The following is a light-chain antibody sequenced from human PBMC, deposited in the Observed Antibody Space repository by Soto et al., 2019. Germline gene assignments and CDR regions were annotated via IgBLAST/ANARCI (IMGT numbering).Light chain of an antibody. CDR1: QSVSSSY. Sequence: EIVLTQSSGTLSLSPGERATLSCRASQSVSSSYLAWYQQKPGQAPRLLIYGASSRATGIPDRFSGSGSGTDFTLTISRLEPGDFAVYYCQQYGSSPGTFGQGTKVDIK. V-gene: IGKV3-20*01. CDR3: QQYGSSPGT. J-gene: IGKJ1*01. CDR2: GAS.